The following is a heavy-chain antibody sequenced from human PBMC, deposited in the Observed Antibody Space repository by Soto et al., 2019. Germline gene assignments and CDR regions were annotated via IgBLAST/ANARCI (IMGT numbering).Heavy chain of an antibody. D-gene: IGHD7-27*01. CDR1: GFTFSSYA. J-gene: IGHJ4*02. CDR2: ISTGGGST. CDR3: TPGDWYFDY. V-gene: IGHV3-23*01. Sequence: GSLRLSCAASGFTFSSYAMTWVRQAPGKGLEWVSGISTGGGSTYYADSVKGRFTVSRDNSKNTLSLQMNSLRAEDTAVYYCTPGDWYFDYWGQGTLVTVSS.